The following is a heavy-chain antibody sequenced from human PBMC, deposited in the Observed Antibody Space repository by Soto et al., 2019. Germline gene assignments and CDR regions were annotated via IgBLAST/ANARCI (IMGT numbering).Heavy chain of an antibody. D-gene: IGHD5-18*01. Sequence: ASVKVSCKASGYTFTGYYMHWLRQAPGQGLEWMGWINPNSGGTNYAQKFQGWVSMTRDTSISTAYMELSRLRSDDTAVYYCARDRGYSYGPGYYYYMDVWGKGTTVTVSS. CDR3: ARDRGYSYGPGYYYYMDV. J-gene: IGHJ6*03. CDR1: GYTFTGYY. CDR2: INPNSGGT. V-gene: IGHV1-2*04.